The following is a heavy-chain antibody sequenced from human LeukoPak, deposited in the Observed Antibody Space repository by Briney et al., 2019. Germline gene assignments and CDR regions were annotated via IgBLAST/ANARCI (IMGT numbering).Heavy chain of an antibody. D-gene: IGHD2-2*01. CDR2: IHPGSGET. J-gene: IGHJ4*02. Sequence: ASVMVSCKASGYTFTGYYMHWVRQAPGQGLEWMGWIHPGSGETRYGQNFQGRVTLTRHTSINTAYMELSSLTSDDTAVCYCARWEIVPAAPDYWGQGTLVTVSS. CDR1: GYTFTGYY. CDR3: ARWEIVPAAPDY. V-gene: IGHV1-2*02.